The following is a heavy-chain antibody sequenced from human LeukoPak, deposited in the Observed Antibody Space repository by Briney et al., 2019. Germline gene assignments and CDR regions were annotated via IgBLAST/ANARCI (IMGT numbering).Heavy chain of an antibody. CDR2: IIPIFGTA. CDR1: GGTFSSYA. D-gene: IGHD3-22*01. V-gene: IGHV1-69*01. CDR3: ARDRKVITTSGGDY. Sequence: SVKVSCKASGGTFSSYAISWVRQAPGQGLEWMGGIIPIFGTANYAQKFQGRVTITADESTSTAYMELSSLRSEDTAVYYCARDRKVITTSGGDYWGQGTLVTVSS. J-gene: IGHJ4*02.